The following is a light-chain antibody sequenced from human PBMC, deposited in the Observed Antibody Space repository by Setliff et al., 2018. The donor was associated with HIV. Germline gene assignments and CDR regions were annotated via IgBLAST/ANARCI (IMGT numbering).Light chain of an antibody. J-gene: IGLJ1*01. CDR3: ASYTNINTFV. CDR1: SSNIGARFD. Sequence: VLTQPPSVSGAPGQRVTISCTGSSSNIGARFDVHWYQQLPGTAPKLLIYVNNNRPSGVPARFSGSKSGTSASLAITGLQTEDESDYFCASYTNINTFVFGTGTKGTV. CDR2: VNN. V-gene: IGLV1-40*01.